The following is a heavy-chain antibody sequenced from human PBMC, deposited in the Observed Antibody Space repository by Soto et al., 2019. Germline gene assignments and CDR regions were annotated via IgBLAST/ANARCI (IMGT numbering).Heavy chain of an antibody. CDR2: ISHTIKYA. V-gene: IGHV3-11*06. J-gene: IGHJ4*02. CDR1: GFIINDYY. D-gene: IGHD6-13*01. Sequence: QVQLVESGGGLGKPGGSLRLSCAVSGFIINDYYMSWVRQAPGKGLEWVSYISHTIKYANYADSVRDRFTISRDNAKNSLYLQMNSLSAEDTAVYYWARGGIAAAADYWGQGTLVTVSS. CDR3: ARGGIAAAADY.